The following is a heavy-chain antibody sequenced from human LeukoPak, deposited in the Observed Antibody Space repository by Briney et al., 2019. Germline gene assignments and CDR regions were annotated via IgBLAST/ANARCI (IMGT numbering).Heavy chain of an antibody. J-gene: IGHJ4*02. D-gene: IGHD3-22*01. CDR2: IYYSGST. Sequence: PSQTLSLTCTVSGGSISSGDYYWSWIRQPPGKGLEWIGYIYYSGSTYYNPSLKSRVTISVDTSKSQFSLKLSSVTAADTAVYYCARHYDSSGYPFDYWGQGTLVTVSS. V-gene: IGHV4-30-4*01. CDR3: ARHYDSSGYPFDY. CDR1: GGSISSGDYY.